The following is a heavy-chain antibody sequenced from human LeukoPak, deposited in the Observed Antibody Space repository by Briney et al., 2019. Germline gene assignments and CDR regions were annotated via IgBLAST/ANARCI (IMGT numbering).Heavy chain of an antibody. CDR3: ARGGIKGVRGVIGPLMDY. Sequence: SETLSLTCTVSGDSISSSNSYWGWIRQPPGKGLEWIGSIYYSGNTYYNPSLKSRVTISVDTSKNQFSLKLSSVTAADTAVYYCARGGIKGVRGVIGPLMDYWGQGTLVTVSS. D-gene: IGHD3-10*01. CDR2: IYYSGNT. V-gene: IGHV4-39*07. CDR1: GDSISSSNSY. J-gene: IGHJ4*02.